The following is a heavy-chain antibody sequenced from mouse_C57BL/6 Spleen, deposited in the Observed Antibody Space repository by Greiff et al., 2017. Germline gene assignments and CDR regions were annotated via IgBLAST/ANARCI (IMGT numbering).Heavy chain of an antibody. CDR1: GYTFTSYW. CDR3: ARADLYDGYLYFDY. D-gene: IGHD2-3*01. CDR2: IHPNSGST. J-gene: IGHJ2*01. Sequence: QVQLQQPGAELVKPGASVKLSCKASGYTFTSYWMHWVKQRPGQGLEWIGMIHPNSGSTNYNEKFKSKATLTVDKSSSTAYMQLSSLTSEDSAVYYCARADLYDGYLYFDYWGQGTTLTVSS. V-gene: IGHV1-64*01.